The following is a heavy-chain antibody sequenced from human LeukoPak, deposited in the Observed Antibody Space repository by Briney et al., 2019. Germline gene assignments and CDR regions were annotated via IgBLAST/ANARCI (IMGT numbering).Heavy chain of an antibody. CDR1: GFTFRNYG. CDR3: AKDNDDFWSGYFDY. Sequence: EPGGSLRLSCAASGFTFRNYGMHWVRQAPGKGLEWVAVIWYDGSTKDYADSVKGRFTISRDNFKNTLYLQMNSLRGEDTAVYYCAKDNDDFWSGYFDYWGQGTLVTVSS. V-gene: IGHV3-33*06. D-gene: IGHD3-3*01. J-gene: IGHJ4*02. CDR2: IWYDGSTK.